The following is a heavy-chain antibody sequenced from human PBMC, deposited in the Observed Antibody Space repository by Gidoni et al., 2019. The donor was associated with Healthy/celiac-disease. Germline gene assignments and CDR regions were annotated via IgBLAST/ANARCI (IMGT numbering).Heavy chain of an antibody. CDR2: ISRSSSYI. Sequence: EVQLVESGGGLVKTGGSLRLYCAASGFPFSSYSSNWVRQAPGKGLEWVSSISRSSSYIYYADSVKGRFTISRDNAKNSLYLQMNSLRAEDTAVYYCARSRDGYNFYFDYWGQGTLVTVSS. J-gene: IGHJ4*02. V-gene: IGHV3-21*01. CDR3: ARSRDGYNFYFDY. CDR1: GFPFSSYS. D-gene: IGHD5-12*01.